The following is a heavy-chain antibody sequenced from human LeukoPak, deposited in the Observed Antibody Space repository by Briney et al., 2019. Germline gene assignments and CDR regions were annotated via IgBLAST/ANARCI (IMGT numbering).Heavy chain of an antibody. CDR1: GFTVSSNY. V-gene: IGHV3-66*01. J-gene: IGHJ5*02. CDR3: GRDSGYFSNGVCWDAWFDP. D-gene: IGHD2-8*01. Sequence: GGSLRLSCAASGFTVSSNYMSWVRQAPGKELEWVSVIFSGGSTYYSDSVKGRFTISRDNSKNTLHRQMNSLRAGNRALISCGRDSGYFSNGVCWDAWFDPWGQGTLVTVSS. CDR2: IFSGGST.